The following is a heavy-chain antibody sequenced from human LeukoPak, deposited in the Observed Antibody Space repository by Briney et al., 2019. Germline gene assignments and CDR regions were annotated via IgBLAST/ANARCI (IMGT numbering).Heavy chain of an antibody. CDR3: ARGPWNYDSSGYYFLWFDP. CDR1: GGTFSTYA. Sequence: SVKVSCKASGGTFSTYAITWVRQAPGQGLEWMGGIIPIVDTANYAQKFQGRVTITADESTSTAYMELNSLRSEDTAMYYCARGPWNYDSSGYYFLWFDPWGQGTLVTVSS. D-gene: IGHD3-22*01. J-gene: IGHJ5*02. CDR2: IIPIVDTA. V-gene: IGHV1-69*13.